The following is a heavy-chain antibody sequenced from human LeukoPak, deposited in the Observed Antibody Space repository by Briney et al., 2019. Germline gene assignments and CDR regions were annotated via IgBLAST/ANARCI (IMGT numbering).Heavy chain of an antibody. Sequence: EPGGSLTLSCAAAGFTFSSYPMHWVRQAPGKGLEFVSSILGNGDSTTYADSVMGRFTISRDNSKNTLYLQMGSLRPEDMGVYYWARDSTSGWSFDQWGQGTLVTVSS. CDR3: ARDSTSGWSFDQ. D-gene: IGHD6-19*01. CDR1: GFTFSSYP. J-gene: IGHJ4*02. CDR2: ILGNGDST. V-gene: IGHV3-64*02.